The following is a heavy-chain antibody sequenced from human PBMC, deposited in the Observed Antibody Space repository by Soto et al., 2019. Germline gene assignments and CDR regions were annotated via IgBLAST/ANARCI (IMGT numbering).Heavy chain of an antibody. CDR2: IYYSGST. V-gene: IGHV4-30-4*01. CDR3: ARLRGYCTSTNCYALDGMDA. J-gene: IGHJ6*04. CDR1: GGSISSGDYY. Sequence: SETLSLTCTVSGGSISSGDYYWSWIRQPPGKGLEWVGYIYYSGSTYYNPSLKSRLTISVDTSKNQFSLKLSSVTAADTAVYYCARLRGYCTSTNCYALDGMDAWGKGTTVTVSS. D-gene: IGHD2-2*01.